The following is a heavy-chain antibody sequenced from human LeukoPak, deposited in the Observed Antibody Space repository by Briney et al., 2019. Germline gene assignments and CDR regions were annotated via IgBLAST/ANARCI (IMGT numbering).Heavy chain of an antibody. D-gene: IGHD3-10*01. CDR1: GGSISSGGYY. J-gene: IGHJ4*02. CDR3: ARESITMVRGVIAG. CDR2: IYYSGST. Sequence: SQTLSLTCTVSGGSISSGGYYWSWIRQHPGKGLEWIGYIYYSGSTYYNPSLKSRVTISVDTSKNQFSLKLSSVTAADTAVYYCARESITMVRGVIAGWGQGTLVTVSS. V-gene: IGHV4-31*03.